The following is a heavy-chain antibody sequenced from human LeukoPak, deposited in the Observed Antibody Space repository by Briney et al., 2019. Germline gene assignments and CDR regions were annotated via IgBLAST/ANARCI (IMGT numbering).Heavy chain of an antibody. J-gene: IGHJ6*02. Sequence: PSETLSLTCTVSGGSISSYYWSWIRQPPGKGLEWIGYIYYSGSTNNNPSLKSRVTISVDTSKNQFSLKLSSVTAADTAVYYCARITMVRGVTPYYYYGMDVWGQGTTVTVSS. V-gene: IGHV4-59*08. CDR2: IYYSGST. D-gene: IGHD3-10*01. CDR3: ARITMVRGVTPYYYYGMDV. CDR1: GGSISSYY.